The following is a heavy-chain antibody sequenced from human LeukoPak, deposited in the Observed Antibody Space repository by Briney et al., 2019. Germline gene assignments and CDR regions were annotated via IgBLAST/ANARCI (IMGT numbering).Heavy chain of an antibody. Sequence: GGSLRLSCAASGCTFSSYSMNWVRQAPGKGLELVAYIRSSSDTIYADSVRGRCTMSRDNAKNSLCLQMNSLRDGDTAVYYCARDFRAGMDVWGQGTTVTVSS. V-gene: IGHV3-48*02. D-gene: IGHD3-10*01. CDR3: ARDFRAGMDV. CDR2: IRSSSDTI. CDR1: GCTFSSYS. J-gene: IGHJ6*02.